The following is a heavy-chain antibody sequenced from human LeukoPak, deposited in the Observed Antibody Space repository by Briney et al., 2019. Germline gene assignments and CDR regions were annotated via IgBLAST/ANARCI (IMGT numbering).Heavy chain of an antibody. CDR3: ARDGYCSGGSCYRAYYFDY. J-gene: IGHJ4*02. Sequence: PGGSLRLSCAASGFTVSSNYMNWVRQAPGKGLEWVSVIYSGGSTYYVDSVKGRFTISRDNSKNTLYLQMNSLRAEDTAVYYWARDGYCSGGSCYRAYYFDYWGQGTLVTVSS. CDR1: GFTVSSNY. D-gene: IGHD2-15*01. CDR2: IYSGGST. V-gene: IGHV3-66*01.